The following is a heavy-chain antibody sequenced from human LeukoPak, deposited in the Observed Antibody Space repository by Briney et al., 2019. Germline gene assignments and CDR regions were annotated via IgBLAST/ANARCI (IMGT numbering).Heavy chain of an antibody. CDR2: IIPIFGTA. CDR1: GGTFSSYA. V-gene: IGHV1-69*13. J-gene: IGHJ3*02. Sequence: GASVKVSCKASGGTFSSYAISWVRQAPGQGLEWMGGIIPIFGTANYAQKFQGRVTITADESTSTAYMELSSLRSEDTAVYYCARGREYYDFWSGYYSEDHDAFAIWGQGTMVTVSS. CDR3: ARGREYYDFWSGYYSEDHDAFAI. D-gene: IGHD3-3*01.